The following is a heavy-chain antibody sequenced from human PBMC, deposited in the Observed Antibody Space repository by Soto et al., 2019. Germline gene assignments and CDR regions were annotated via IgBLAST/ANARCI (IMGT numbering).Heavy chain of an antibody. J-gene: IGHJ6*03. CDR2: ISYDGSNK. CDR1: GFTFSSYG. V-gene: IGHV3-30*18. CDR3: AKDKVNPYYYYYMDV. Sequence: GGSLRLSCAASGFTFSSYGMHWVRQAPGKGLEWVAVISYDGSNKYYADSVKGRFTISRDNSKNTLYLQMNSLRAEDTAVYYCAKDKVNPYYYYYMDVWSKGTRVTVSS.